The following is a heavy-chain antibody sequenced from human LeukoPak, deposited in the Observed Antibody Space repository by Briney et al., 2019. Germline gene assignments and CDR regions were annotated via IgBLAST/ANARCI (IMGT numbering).Heavy chain of an antibody. Sequence: PGGSLRLSCAASGFTFDDYAMHWVRQAPGKGLEWVSGISWSSGSIGYADSVKGRFTISRDNAKNSLYLQMNSLRAEDTALYYCAKATGYSSGPPVDYWGQGTLVTVSS. J-gene: IGHJ4*02. V-gene: IGHV3-9*01. CDR2: ISWSSGSI. CDR3: AKATGYSSGPPVDY. CDR1: GFTFDDYA. D-gene: IGHD6-19*01.